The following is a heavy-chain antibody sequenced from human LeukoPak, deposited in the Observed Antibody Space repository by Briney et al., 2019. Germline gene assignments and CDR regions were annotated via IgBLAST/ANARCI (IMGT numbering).Heavy chain of an antibody. D-gene: IGHD3-3*01. J-gene: IGHJ4*02. CDR1: GFTFSSYS. V-gene: IGHV3-21*01. Sequence: GGSLRLSCAASGFTFSSYSMNWVRQAPGKGLEWVSSISSSSSYIYYADSVKGRFTISRDNAKNSLYLQMDSLRAEDTAVYYCARGVLATFDYWGQGTLVTVSS. CDR3: ARGVLATFDY. CDR2: ISSSSSYI.